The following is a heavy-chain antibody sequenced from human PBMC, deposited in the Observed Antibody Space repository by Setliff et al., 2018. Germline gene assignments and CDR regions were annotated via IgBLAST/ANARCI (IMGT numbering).Heavy chain of an antibody. CDR3: AREVAGTYHYFNP. D-gene: IGHD6-19*01. V-gene: IGHV4-34*01. Sequence: SETLSLTCSVSGESFSNNYWSWIRQTPGKGLEWIGESNHGGSTTYHPSLKSRLTLSLDTSKNQFSLKLNSVTAADTALYFCAREVAGTYHYFNPWGQGTLVTVSS. J-gene: IGHJ5*02. CDR2: SNHGGST. CDR1: GESFSNNY.